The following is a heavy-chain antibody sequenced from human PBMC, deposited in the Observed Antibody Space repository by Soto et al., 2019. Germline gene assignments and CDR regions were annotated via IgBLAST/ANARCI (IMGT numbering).Heavy chain of an antibody. Sequence: GGSLRLSCAASGFTFSSYSMNWVRQAPGKGLEWVSSISSSSSHIFYADSVKGRFTISRDNAKNSLYLQMNSLRAEDTAVYYCATRYCTSTNCYSFDYWGQGTLVTVSS. V-gene: IGHV3-21*01. CDR1: GFTFSSYS. D-gene: IGHD2-2*01. CDR2: ISSSSSHI. J-gene: IGHJ4*02. CDR3: ATRYCTSTNCYSFDY.